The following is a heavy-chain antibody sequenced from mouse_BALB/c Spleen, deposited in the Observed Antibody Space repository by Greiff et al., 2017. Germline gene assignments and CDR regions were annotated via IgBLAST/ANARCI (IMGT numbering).Heavy chain of an antibody. Sequence: DVQLQESGGGLVQPGGSMKLSCVASGFTFSNYWMNWVRQSPEKGLEWVAEIRLKSNNYATHYAESVKGRFTISRDDSKSSVYLQMNNLRAEDTGIYYCTRQLYYFDYWGQGTTLTVSS. CDR3: TRQLYYFDY. CDR2: IRLKSNNYAT. D-gene: IGHD4-1*02. CDR1: GFTFSNYW. J-gene: IGHJ2*01. V-gene: IGHV6-6*02.